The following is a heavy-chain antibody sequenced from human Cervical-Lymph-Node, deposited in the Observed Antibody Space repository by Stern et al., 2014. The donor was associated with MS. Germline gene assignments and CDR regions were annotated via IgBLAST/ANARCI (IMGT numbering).Heavy chain of an antibody. CDR2: IFPGGSDI. CDR1: GYTFTSYW. CDR3: ARQRYFDY. Sequence: VQLVQSGAEVKRPGESLKISCQASGYTFTSYWIGWVRQMPGKGLEWIAIIFPGGSDIRYTPSFQGQVTISADNSSSTPYLQWNNLKASDTAIYYCARQRYFDYWGQGTLVTVSS. V-gene: IGHV5-51*01. J-gene: IGHJ4*02.